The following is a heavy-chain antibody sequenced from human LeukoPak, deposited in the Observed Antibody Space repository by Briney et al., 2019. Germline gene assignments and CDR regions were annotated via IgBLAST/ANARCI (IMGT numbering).Heavy chain of an antibody. CDR1: GFTFSSYW. J-gene: IGHJ4*02. CDR2: IKQDGSEK. Sequence: GSLRLSCAASGFTFSSYWMSWVRQAPGKGLVWVANIKQDGSEKYYVDSVKGRFTISRDNAKNSLYLQMNSLRAEDTAVYYCASHPYDILTGYYKYYFDYWGQGTLVTVSS. V-gene: IGHV3-7*03. CDR3: ASHPYDILTGYYKYYFDY. D-gene: IGHD3-9*01.